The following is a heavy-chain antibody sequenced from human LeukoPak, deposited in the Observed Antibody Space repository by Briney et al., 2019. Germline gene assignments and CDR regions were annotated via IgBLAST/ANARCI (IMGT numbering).Heavy chain of an antibody. D-gene: IGHD4-17*01. V-gene: IGHV2-70*11. J-gene: IGHJ4*02. CDR1: GFSLSTSGMC. CDR3: ARIGTTVTSLRY. Sequence: SGPALVKPTQTLTLTCTFSGFSLSTSGMCVSWIRQPPGKALEWLARIDWDDDKYYSTSMKTRLTISKDTSKNQVVLTMTNMDPVDTATYYCARIGTTVTSLRYWGQGSLVTVPT. CDR2: IDWDDDK.